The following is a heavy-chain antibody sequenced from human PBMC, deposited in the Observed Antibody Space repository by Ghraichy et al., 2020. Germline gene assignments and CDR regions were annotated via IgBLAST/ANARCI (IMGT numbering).Heavy chain of an antibody. J-gene: IGHJ4*02. CDR2: ISAYNGNT. CDR1: GYTFTSYG. D-gene: IGHD3-22*01. CDR3: ARRYTNYYDSSGYYYFDY. V-gene: IGHV1-18*01. Sequence: ASVKVSCKASGYTFTSYGISWVRQAPGQGLEWMGWISAYNGNTNYAQKLQGRVTMTTDTSTSTAYMELRSLRSDDTAVYYCARRYTNYYDSSGYYYFDYWGQGTLVTVSS.